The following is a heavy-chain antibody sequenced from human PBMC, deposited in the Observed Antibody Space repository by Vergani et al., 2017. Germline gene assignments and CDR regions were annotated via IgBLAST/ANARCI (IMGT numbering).Heavy chain of an antibody. D-gene: IGHD6-19*01. CDR3: ASDTHSGQRADR. V-gene: IGHV4-59*11. CDR1: FDSIRNLY. CDR2: IHYSENT. Sequence: QVQLQESGPGLVKSSETLSLTCSVSFDSIRNLYCNWTRQPPGKGLEWIGSIHYSENTNYNPSLKTLVTISVDTSKNQFSLTLTSVTAADTAVYYCASDTHSGQRADRWGQGILVTVTS. J-gene: IGHJ5*02.